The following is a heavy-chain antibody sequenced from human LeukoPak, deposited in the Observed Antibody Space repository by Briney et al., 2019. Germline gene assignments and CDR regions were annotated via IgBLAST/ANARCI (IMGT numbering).Heavy chain of an antibody. CDR1: GYSFTSYW. D-gene: IGHD6-19*01. V-gene: IGHV5-51*01. CDR3: GRGGPYRSGWNGVYFDL. J-gene: IGHJ4*02. CDR2: IYPGDSDT. Sequence: GESLKTSCKGSGYSFTSYWIGWVRQIPGKGREWMAIIYPGDSDTRYSPSFQGQVTISADTSISTAYLQWSSLKAGDTVMYYCGRGGPYRSGWNGVYFDLWGRGTLVSVPS.